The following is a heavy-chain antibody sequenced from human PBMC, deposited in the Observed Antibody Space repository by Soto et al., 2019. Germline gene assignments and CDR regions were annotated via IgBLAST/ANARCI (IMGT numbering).Heavy chain of an antibody. V-gene: IGHV3-30*18. CDR3: AKGPIQKVDTPMITPFY. CDR1: GFSFSSYG. D-gene: IGHD5-18*01. Sequence: QVQLVESGGGVVQPGRSLRLSCAASGFSFSSYGMHWVRQAPGKGLEWVAIISYDGSYKYSADSVKGRFTISRDNSKNTLYLQMDSLRVEDTAVYYCAKGPIQKVDTPMITPFYWGKGTLVTVSS. CDR2: ISYDGSYK. J-gene: IGHJ4*02.